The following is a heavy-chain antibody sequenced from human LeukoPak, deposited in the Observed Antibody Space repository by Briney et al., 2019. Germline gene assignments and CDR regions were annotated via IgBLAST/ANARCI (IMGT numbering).Heavy chain of an antibody. CDR3: VRAMNDYGDFVDVFDV. CDR2: VSTYNGNT. Sequence: ASVTVSCKASGCTFTSYYINWVRQAPGQGLEWMGWVSTYNGNTNYAQKFQGRVTVATDTSTSTTYLDLRSLKSDDTAVCYCVRAMNDYGDFVDVFDVWGQGTLVTVGS. V-gene: IGHV1-18*01. J-gene: IGHJ3*01. D-gene: IGHD4-17*01. CDR1: GCTFTSYY.